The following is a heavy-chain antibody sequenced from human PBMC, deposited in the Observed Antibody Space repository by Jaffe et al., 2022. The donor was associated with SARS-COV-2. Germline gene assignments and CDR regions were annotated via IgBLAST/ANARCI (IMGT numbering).Heavy chain of an antibody. D-gene: IGHD3-10*01. CDR2: ISSDGSDQ. CDR1: GFSFRNYA. J-gene: IGHJ5*02. CDR3: ARGGGVTMVRGVTDP. Sequence: QAHLVESGGGVVQPGGSLRLSCVASGFSFRNYAMHWVRQAPGKGLDWVTVISSDGSDQYYADSVKGRFTVSRDNSEDTLYLQMDSLKTDDTALYYCARGGGVTMVRGVTDPWGQGTLVTVSS. V-gene: IGHV3-30*04.